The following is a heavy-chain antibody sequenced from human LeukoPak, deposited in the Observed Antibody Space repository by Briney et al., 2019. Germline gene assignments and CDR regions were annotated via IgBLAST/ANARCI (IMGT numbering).Heavy chain of an antibody. CDR3: ARQIVGGYDYVWGSYRYEFDY. D-gene: IGHD3-16*02. CDR1: GGSFSGYY. Sequence: SETLSLTCAVYGGSFSGYYWSWIRQPPGKGLEWIGEINHSGSTNYNPSLKSRVTISVDTSKNQFSLKLSSVTAADTAVYYCARQIVGGYDYVWGSYRYEFDYWGQGTLVTVSS. J-gene: IGHJ4*02. CDR2: INHSGST. V-gene: IGHV4-34*01.